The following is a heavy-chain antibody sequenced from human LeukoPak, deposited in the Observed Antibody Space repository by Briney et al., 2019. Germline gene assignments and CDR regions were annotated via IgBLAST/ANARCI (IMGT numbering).Heavy chain of an antibody. V-gene: IGHV4-34*01. Sequence: SETLSLTCAVYGGSFSGYYWSWIRQPPGKGLEWIGEINHSGSTNYNPSLKSRVTISVDTSKNQFSLKLSSVTAADTAVYYCARRYCSGGSCTLDYWGQGTWSPSPQ. D-gene: IGHD2-15*01. CDR3: ARRYCSGGSCTLDY. CDR1: GGSFSGYY. J-gene: IGHJ4*02. CDR2: INHSGST.